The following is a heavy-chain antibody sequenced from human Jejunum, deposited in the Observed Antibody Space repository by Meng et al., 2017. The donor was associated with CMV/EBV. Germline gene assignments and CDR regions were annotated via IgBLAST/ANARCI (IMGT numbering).Heavy chain of an antibody. V-gene: IGHV4-39*07. D-gene: IGHD3-16*02. CDR1: GGPISSSDYF. CDR2: IYYTGST. CDR3: ARDSSRLYNY. Sequence: VSGGPISSSDYFWGWIRQPPGGGLEWIGIIYYTGSTYYNPSLESRVSISIDTSKNQFSLKLRSVTAADTAVYFCARDSSRLYNYWGQGTLVTVSS. J-gene: IGHJ4*02.